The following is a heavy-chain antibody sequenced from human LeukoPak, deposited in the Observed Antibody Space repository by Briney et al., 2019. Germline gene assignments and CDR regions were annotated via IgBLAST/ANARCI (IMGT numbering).Heavy chain of an antibody. J-gene: IGHJ3*02. Sequence: GESLKISCKGSGYXFTSYWISWVRQMPGKGLEWMGRIDPSDSYTNYSPSFQGHVTISADKSINTAYLQWSSLKASDTAMYYCARHRGGDYGLDAFDIWGQGTMVNVSS. V-gene: IGHV5-10-1*01. CDR2: IDPSDSYT. D-gene: IGHD4-17*01. CDR1: GYXFTSYW. CDR3: ARHRGGDYGLDAFDI.